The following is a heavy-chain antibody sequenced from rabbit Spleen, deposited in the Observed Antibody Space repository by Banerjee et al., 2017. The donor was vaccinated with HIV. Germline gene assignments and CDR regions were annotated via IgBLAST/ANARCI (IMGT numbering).Heavy chain of an antibody. D-gene: IGHD1-1*01. CDR2: INAVTGKA. V-gene: IGHV1S45*01. CDR3: ARDLVAIIGWNFNL. Sequence: QEQLVESGGGLVQPGGSLKVSCKASGFSFSDKAVMCWVRQAPGKGLEWIACINAVTGKAVYASWARGRYTFSKTSSTTVTLEMTSLTAADTATYFCARDLVAIIGWNFNLWGPGTLVTVS. CDR1: GFSFSDKAV. J-gene: IGHJ4*01.